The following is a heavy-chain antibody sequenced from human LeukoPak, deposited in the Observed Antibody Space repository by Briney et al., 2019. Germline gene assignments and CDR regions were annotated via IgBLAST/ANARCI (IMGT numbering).Heavy chain of an antibody. CDR1: GASISDYY. V-gene: IGHV4-59*08. CDR2: MYYSGIP. CDR3: ASHHGRGEAFDY. J-gene: IGHJ4*02. D-gene: IGHD3-10*01. Sequence: PSETLSLTCTVSGASISDYYWSWIRQPPGKRLEGIAYMYYSGIPNYSRSLKSRVTMSADKSNNQVSLTLTSVTAADTAVYYCASHHGRGEAFDYWSRGTLVTVSS.